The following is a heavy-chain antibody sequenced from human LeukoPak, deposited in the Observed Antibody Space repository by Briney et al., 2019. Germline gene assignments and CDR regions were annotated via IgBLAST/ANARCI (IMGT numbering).Heavy chain of an antibody. Sequence: SETLSLTCTASGGSISSYYWSWIRQPPGKGLEWIGYIYYSGSTNYNPSLKSRVTISVDTSKNQFSLKLSSTTAADTAVYYCARDSGYSYGHYYYYYGMDVWGQGTTVTVSS. CDR3: ARDSGYSYGHYYYYYGMDV. D-gene: IGHD5-18*01. CDR2: IYYSGST. J-gene: IGHJ6*02. CDR1: GGSISSYY. V-gene: IGHV4-59*01.